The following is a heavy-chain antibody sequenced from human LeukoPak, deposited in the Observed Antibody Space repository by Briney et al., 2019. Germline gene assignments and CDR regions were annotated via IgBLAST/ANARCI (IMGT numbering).Heavy chain of an antibody. Sequence: ASVKVSCKASGGTFSSYAISWVRQAPGQGLEWMGGIIPIFGAANYAQKFQGRVTITADESTSTAYMELSSLRSEDTAVYYCARASCSSTSCHAYYYYYMHVWGKGTTVTAS. CDR1: GGTFSSYA. CDR3: ARASCSSTSCHAYYYYYMHV. CDR2: IIPIFGAA. J-gene: IGHJ6*03. D-gene: IGHD2-2*01. V-gene: IGHV1-69*13.